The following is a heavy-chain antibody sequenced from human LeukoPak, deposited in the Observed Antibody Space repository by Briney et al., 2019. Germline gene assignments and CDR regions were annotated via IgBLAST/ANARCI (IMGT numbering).Heavy chain of an antibody. CDR1: GFTFSSYG. CDR2: IWYDGSNK. V-gene: IGHV3-33*06. Sequence: SGGSLRLSCAASGFTFSSYGMHWVRQAPGKGLEWVAVIWYDGSNKYYADSVKGRFTISRDNSKNTLYLQMNSLRAEDTAVYYCAKPYSSGWYGWFDPWGQGTLVTVSS. D-gene: IGHD6-19*01. CDR3: AKPYSSGWYGWFDP. J-gene: IGHJ5*02.